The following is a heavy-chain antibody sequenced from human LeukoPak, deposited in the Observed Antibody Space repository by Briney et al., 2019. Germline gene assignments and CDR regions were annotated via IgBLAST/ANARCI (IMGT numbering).Heavy chain of an antibody. CDR1: GGSISSGGYY. CDR3: ARAVYDYIWGSYRFDY. Sequence: SQTLSLTCTLSGGSISSGGYYWSWIRQHPGKGLEWSGFIYYSGSTYYNPSLQSRVTFSLHTSKNQFSLKLSSVNAADPAVYYCARAVYDYIWGSYRFDYWAQGPLVTVSS. CDR2: IYYSGST. D-gene: IGHD3-16*02. V-gene: IGHV4-31*03. J-gene: IGHJ4*02.